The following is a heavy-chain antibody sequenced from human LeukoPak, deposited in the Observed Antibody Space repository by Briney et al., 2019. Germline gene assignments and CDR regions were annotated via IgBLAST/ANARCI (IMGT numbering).Heavy chain of an antibody. D-gene: IGHD6-6*01. Sequence: PGGSLRLSCAASGFTFSSYWMSWVRQAPGKGLEWVANIKQDGSEKYYVDSVKGRFTISRDNAKNSLYLQMNSLRAEDTALYYCARDPGATRPNWFDPWGRGTLVTVSS. CDR1: GFTFSSYW. J-gene: IGHJ5*02. CDR3: ARDPGATRPNWFDP. V-gene: IGHV3-7*01. CDR2: IKQDGSEK.